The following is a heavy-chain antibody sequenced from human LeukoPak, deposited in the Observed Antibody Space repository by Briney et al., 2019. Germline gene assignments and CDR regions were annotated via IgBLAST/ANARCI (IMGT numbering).Heavy chain of an antibody. J-gene: IGHJ4*02. D-gene: IGHD3-10*01. Sequence: GGSLRLSCAASGFTFSSNGMHWVRQAPGKGLEWVAVIWYDGSKKYYADSAKGRFTISRDNSKNTLYLQMNNLRAEDTAVYYCAKADYYGSGTYDYWGQGTLVTVSS. CDR1: GFTFSSNG. V-gene: IGHV3-33*06. CDR2: IWYDGSKK. CDR3: AKADYYGSGTYDY.